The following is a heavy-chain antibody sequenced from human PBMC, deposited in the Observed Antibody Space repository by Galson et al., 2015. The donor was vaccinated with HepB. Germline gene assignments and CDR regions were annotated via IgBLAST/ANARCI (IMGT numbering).Heavy chain of an antibody. Sequence: SLRLSCAASGFTFSSYAMSWVRQAPGKGLEWVATVSGSGGDTNYADSAKGRFSISRDNSKNTVFLQMNGLRTEDTAVYYCAKSQKGPYYYAMDVWGQGTTVTVSS. CDR1: GFTFSSYA. CDR3: AKSQKGPYYYAMDV. V-gene: IGHV3-23*01. J-gene: IGHJ6*02. CDR2: VSGSGGDT.